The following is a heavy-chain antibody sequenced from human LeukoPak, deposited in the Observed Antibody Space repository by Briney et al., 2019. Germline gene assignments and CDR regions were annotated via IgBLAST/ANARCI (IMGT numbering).Heavy chain of an antibody. CDR3: ARVSSGYHWYFDL. D-gene: IGHD3-22*01. CDR1: GGSISSSSYY. V-gene: IGHV4-39*07. Sequence: SETLSLTCTVSGGSISSSSYYWGWIRQPPGKGLEWIGGIYHSGSTYYNPSLKSRVTISVDTSKNRFSLKLSSVTAADTAVYYCARVSSGYHWYFDLWGRGTLVTVSS. CDR2: IYHSGST. J-gene: IGHJ2*01.